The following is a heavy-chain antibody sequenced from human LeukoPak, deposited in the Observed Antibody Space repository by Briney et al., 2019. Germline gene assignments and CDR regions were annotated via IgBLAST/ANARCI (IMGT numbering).Heavy chain of an antibody. CDR2: INHSGST. J-gene: IGHJ5*02. CDR1: GGSFSGYY. Sequence: PSETLSLTCAVYGGSFSGYYWSWVRQPPGKGLEWIGEINHSGSTNYNPSLTRRVTISVDTSKNQFSLKLSSVTAADTAVYYCARGRRDITIFGVVIIRENWFDPWGQGTLVTVSS. V-gene: IGHV4-34*01. CDR3: ARGRRDITIFGVVIIRENWFDP. D-gene: IGHD3-3*01.